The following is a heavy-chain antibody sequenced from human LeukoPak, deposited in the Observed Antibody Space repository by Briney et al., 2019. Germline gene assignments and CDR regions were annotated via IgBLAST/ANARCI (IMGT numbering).Heavy chain of an antibody. D-gene: IGHD3-16*01. CDR3: ARVNDRNYYYYMDV. V-gene: IGHV4-59*01. Sequence: SSETLSLTCTVSGGSISSYYWSWIRQPPGKGLEWIGYIYYSGSTNYNPSLKSRVTISVDTSKNQFSLKLSSVTAADTAVYYCARVNDRNYYYYMDVWGKGTTVTVSS. CDR1: GGSISSYY. CDR2: IYYSGST. J-gene: IGHJ6*03.